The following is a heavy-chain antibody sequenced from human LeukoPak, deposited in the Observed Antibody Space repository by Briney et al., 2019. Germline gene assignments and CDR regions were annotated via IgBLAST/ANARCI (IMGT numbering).Heavy chain of an antibody. Sequence: GGSLRLSGGASGFTVSSCWMRWVGEGEGQGMEWVANIKQDGSEKYYVDSVKGRFTISRDNAKNSLYLQMNSLRAEDTAVYYCARESYGDPFDYWGQGTLVTVSS. CDR1: GFTVSSCW. J-gene: IGHJ4*02. CDR3: ARESYGDPFDY. CDR2: IKQDGSEK. D-gene: IGHD4-17*01. V-gene: IGHV3-7*01.